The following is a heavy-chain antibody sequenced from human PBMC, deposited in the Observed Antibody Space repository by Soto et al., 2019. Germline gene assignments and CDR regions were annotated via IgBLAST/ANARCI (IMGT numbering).Heavy chain of an antibody. D-gene: IGHD2-15*01. V-gene: IGHV3-72*01. CDR3: VRNLASGGTYYFDY. CDR1: GFTFSDHY. CDR2: VRNKANSYTT. J-gene: IGHJ4*02. Sequence: EVQLVESGGGLVEPGGSLRLSCAASGFTFSDHYMDWVRQAPGKGLEWVGRVRNKANSYTTEYAASVRGRFTVSRDDSKTSLYLQMNSLKTEDPAMYYCVRNLASGGTYYFDYWGQGTLVTVSS.